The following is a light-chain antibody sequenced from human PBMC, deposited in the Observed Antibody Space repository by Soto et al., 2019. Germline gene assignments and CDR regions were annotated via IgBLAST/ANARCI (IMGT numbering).Light chain of an antibody. CDR1: QGISSW. J-gene: IGKJ4*01. Sequence: IERTQTPCFGSASLGNRVTIAVRASQGISSWLAWYQQKPGKAPKLLIYAATILQSGVPSRFSGSGSGTDFTLTISSLQPEDFATYYCQQSYSTPLTFGGGTKVDIK. CDR3: QQSYSTPLT. V-gene: IGKV1-12*01. CDR2: AAT.